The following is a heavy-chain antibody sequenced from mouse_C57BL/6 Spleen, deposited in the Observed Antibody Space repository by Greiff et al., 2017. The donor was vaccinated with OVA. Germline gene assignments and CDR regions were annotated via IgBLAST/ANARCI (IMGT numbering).Heavy chain of an antibody. D-gene: IGHD1-1*01. J-gene: IGHJ1*03. Sequence: QVQLQQPGAELVKPGASVKMSCKASGYTFTSYWTTWVKQRPGQGLEWIGDIYPGSGSTNYNEKFKSKATLTVDTSSSTAYMQLSSLTSEDSAVYYCARYYYGSNWYFDVWGTGTTVTVSS. CDR1: GYTFTSYW. V-gene: IGHV1-55*01. CDR3: ARYYYGSNWYFDV. CDR2: IYPGSGST.